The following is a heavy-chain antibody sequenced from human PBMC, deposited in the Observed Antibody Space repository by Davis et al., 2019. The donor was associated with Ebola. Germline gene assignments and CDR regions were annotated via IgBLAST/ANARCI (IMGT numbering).Heavy chain of an antibody. V-gene: IGHV3-9*01. CDR1: GFTFDDYA. Sequence: PGGSLRLSCAASGFTFDDYAMHWVRQAPGKGLEWVSGISWNSGSIGYADSVKGRFTISRDNAKNSLYLQMNSLRAEDTALYYCAKGRGYDIAVAGFDYWGQGTLVTVSS. CDR2: ISWNSGSI. CDR3: AKGRGYDIAVAGFDY. D-gene: IGHD6-19*01. J-gene: IGHJ4*02.